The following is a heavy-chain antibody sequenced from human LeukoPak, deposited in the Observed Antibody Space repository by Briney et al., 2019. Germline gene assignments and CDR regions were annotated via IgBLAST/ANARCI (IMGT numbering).Heavy chain of an antibody. CDR3: ARVAATATGAYDI. J-gene: IGHJ3*02. V-gene: IGHV3-7*04. D-gene: IGHD6-25*01. CDR2: IKQDGSEK. CDR1: GFTFSNFW. Sequence: GGSLRLSCAASGFTFSNFWMSWVRRAPGRGLEWVASIKQDGSEKNYVDSVKGRFTISRDNAKNSLYLQMDSLRAEDTAVYHCARVAATATGAYDIWGQGTMVTVSS.